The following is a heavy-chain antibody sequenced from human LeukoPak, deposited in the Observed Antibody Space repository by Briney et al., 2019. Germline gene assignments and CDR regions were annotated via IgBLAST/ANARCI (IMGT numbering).Heavy chain of an antibody. CDR1: GFTFDDYG. CDR3: ARDNVWDGYNKNLDY. D-gene: IGHD5-24*01. V-gene: IGHV3-20*04. CDR2: INWNGGST. J-gene: IGHJ4*02. Sequence: GGSLRLSCAASGFTFDDYGMSWVRQAPGKGLEWVSGINWNGGSTGYADSVKGRFTISRDNSKNTLYLQMNSLRAEDTAVYYCARDNVWDGYNKNLDYWGQGTLVTVSS.